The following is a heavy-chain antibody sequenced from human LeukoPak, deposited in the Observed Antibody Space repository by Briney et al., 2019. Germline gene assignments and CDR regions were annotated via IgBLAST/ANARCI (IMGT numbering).Heavy chain of an antibody. J-gene: IGHJ2*01. CDR2: IYHSGST. V-gene: IGHV4-4*02. D-gene: IGHD1-26*01. CDR1: GASISSNNW. CDR3: ARGIGSSAGPL. Sequence: SGTLSLTCAVSGASISSNNWWNWVRQPPGKGLEWIGEIYHSGSTNYNPSLKSRVTISVDKSTNQLSLKLNSVTAADTAVYYCARGIGSSAGPLWGRGTLVTVSS.